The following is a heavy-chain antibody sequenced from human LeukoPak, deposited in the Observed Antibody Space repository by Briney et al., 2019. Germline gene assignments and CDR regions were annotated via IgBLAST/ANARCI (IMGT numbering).Heavy chain of an antibody. CDR3: ARDYDYFWGGYRYPFDY. V-gene: IGHV3-74*01. J-gene: IGHJ4*02. CDR1: GFTFSSYW. CDR2: MNSDGSTT. D-gene: IGHD3-16*02. Sequence: GRSLRLSCAASGFTFSSYWMHWVRQAPGKGLVWLSRMNSDGSTTNYADSVKGRFTISRDNARNTLYLQMNSLRVEDTAMYFCARDYDYFWGGYRYPFDYWGQGTLVTVSS.